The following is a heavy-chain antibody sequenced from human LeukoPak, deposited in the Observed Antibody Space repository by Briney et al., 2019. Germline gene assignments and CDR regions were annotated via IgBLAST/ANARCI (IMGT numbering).Heavy chain of an antibody. CDR3: AKDFRIGYSAHFDY. V-gene: IGHV3-23*01. CDR1: GFTFRSHA. D-gene: IGHD2-21*01. Sequence: PGGSLRLSCVGSGFTFRSHAMSWVRQAPEKGLEFVSGIYENGGTTYYADSVKGRFSISRDNSKNTLYLQMDCLRGEDTAVYYCAKDFRIGYSAHFDYWGQGALVTVSS. J-gene: IGHJ4*02. CDR2: IYENGGTT.